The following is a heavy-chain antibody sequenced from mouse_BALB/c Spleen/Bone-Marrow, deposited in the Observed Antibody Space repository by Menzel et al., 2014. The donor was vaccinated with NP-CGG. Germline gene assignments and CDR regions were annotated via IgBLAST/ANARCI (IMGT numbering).Heavy chain of an antibody. J-gene: IGHJ3*01. Sequence: EVQVVESGTVLARPGASVKMSCKASGYSFTSYWMHWVEQRPGQGLEWIGAFYPGNSDTTYNQKFKGKAKLTAVTSASTAYMELSSLTNEDSAVYYCTFLVKEDFAYWGQGTLVTVSA. CDR3: TFLVKEDFAY. CDR2: FYPGNSDT. V-gene: IGHV1-5*01. CDR1: GYSFTSYW. D-gene: IGHD2-10*02.